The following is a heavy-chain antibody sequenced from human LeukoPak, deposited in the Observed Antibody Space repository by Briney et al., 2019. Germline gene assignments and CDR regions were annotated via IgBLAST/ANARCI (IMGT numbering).Heavy chain of an antibody. CDR2: IYYSGST. D-gene: IGHD4-23*01. CDR3: AREMGVVTAHGIDV. Sequence: SETLSLTCVVSGGSISSISSNDYHWGWIRQPPGKGLEWIGSIYYSGSTYYNPSLKSRVTISVDTSKNQFSLKLSSVTAADTALYYCAREMGVVTAHGIDVWGQGTTVTVSS. CDR1: GGSISSISSNDYH. J-gene: IGHJ6*02. V-gene: IGHV4-39*02.